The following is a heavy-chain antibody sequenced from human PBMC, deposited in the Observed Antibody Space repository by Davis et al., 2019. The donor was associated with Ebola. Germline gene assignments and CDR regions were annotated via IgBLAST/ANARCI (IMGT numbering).Heavy chain of an antibody. V-gene: IGHV1-18*01. CDR2: ISAYNGNT. CDR1: GYTFTSYG. CDR3: ARAMYYYDSSATYYFDY. J-gene: IGHJ4*02. Sequence: AASVKVSCKASGYTFTSYGISWVRQAPGQGLEWMGWISAYNGNTNYAQKLQGRVTMTTDTSTSTAYMELRSLRSDETAVYYCARAMYYYDSSATYYFDYWGQGTLVTVSS. D-gene: IGHD3-22*01.